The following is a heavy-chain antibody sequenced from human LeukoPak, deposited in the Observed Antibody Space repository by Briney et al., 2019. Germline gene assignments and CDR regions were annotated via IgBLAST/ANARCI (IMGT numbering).Heavy chain of an antibody. D-gene: IGHD3-10*01. CDR2: IYHSGST. J-gene: IGHJ5*02. V-gene: IGHV4-30-2*01. CDR3: ASARFGESWFDP. Sequence: SQTLSLTCAVSGGSISSGGYSWSWIRQPPGKGLEWIGYIYHSGSTYYNPSLKSRVTISVDRSKNQFSLQLNSVTPEDTAVYYCASARFGESWFDPWGQGTLVTVSS. CDR1: GGSISSGGYS.